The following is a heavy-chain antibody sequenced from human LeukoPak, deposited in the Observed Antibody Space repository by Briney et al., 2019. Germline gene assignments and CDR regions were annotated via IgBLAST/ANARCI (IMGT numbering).Heavy chain of an antibody. J-gene: IGHJ5*02. CDR3: ASRPEYYDFWSGLA. V-gene: IGHV3-21*01. Sequence: GGSLRLSCAASGLIVSSNHMNWVRQAPGKGLEWVSSISSSSSYIYSADSVKGRFTISRDNAKNSLYLQMNSLRAEDTAVYYCASRPEYYDFWSGLAWGQGTLVTVSS. D-gene: IGHD3-3*01. CDR2: ISSSSSYI. CDR1: GLIVSSNH.